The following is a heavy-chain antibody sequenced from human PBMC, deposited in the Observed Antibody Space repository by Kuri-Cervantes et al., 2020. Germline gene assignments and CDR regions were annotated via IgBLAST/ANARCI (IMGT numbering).Heavy chain of an antibody. J-gene: IGHJ6*02. CDR2: INPSGGST. CDR3: ARSDYYDSSGLSPSMDV. Sequence: ASVKVSCKASGYTFTSYYMHWVRQAPGQGLELMGIINPSGGSTSYAQKFQGRVTMTRDTSTSTVYMELSSLRSEDTAVYYCARSDYYDSSGLSPSMDVWGRGTTVTVSS. CDR1: GYTFTSYY. D-gene: IGHD3-22*01. V-gene: IGHV1-46*01.